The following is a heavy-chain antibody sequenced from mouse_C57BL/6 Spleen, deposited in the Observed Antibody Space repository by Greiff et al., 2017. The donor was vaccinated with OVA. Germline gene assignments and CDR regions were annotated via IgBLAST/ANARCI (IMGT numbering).Heavy chain of an antibody. Sequence: VQLQQSGTVLARPGASVKMSCKTSGYTFTSYWMHWVKQRPGQGLEWIGAIYPGNSDTSYNQKFKGKAKLTAVTSASTAYMELSSLTNEDSAVYYCTREDMGYDYDTYFDYWGQGTTLTVSS. D-gene: IGHD2-4*01. CDR3: TREDMGYDYDTYFDY. J-gene: IGHJ2*01. CDR2: IYPGNSDT. CDR1: GYTFTSYW. V-gene: IGHV1-5*01.